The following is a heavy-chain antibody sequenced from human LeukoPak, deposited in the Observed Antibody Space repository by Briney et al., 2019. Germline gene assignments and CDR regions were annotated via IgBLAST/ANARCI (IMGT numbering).Heavy chain of an antibody. Sequence: SETLSLTCTVSGYSISSGYYWGWIRQPPGKGLEWIGSIYHSGSTYYNPSLKSRVTISVDTSKNQFSLKLTSVTAADTAVYYCARVYYSSSYDYWYFDLWGRGTLVTVSS. D-gene: IGHD6-13*01. CDR3: ARVYYSSSYDYWYFDL. J-gene: IGHJ2*01. CDR2: IYHSGST. V-gene: IGHV4-38-2*02. CDR1: GYSISSGYY.